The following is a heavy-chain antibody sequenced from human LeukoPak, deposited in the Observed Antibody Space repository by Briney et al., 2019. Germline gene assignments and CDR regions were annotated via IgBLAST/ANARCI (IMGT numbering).Heavy chain of an antibody. V-gene: IGHV4-59*07. Sequence: DTVSLMCSVWGGLQWILHGLGPPDPRQGAGVCSGYIYYRRNNNQNPSRKGRVNISVDTSKNQFSLKLSSVTAADTAVYYCSMVQPEEQVLVVGNGFDPWGQGTLVTVSS. J-gene: IGHJ5*02. CDR3: SMVQPEEQVLVVGNGFDP. CDR1: GGLQWIL. D-gene: IGHD2-8*02. CDR2: IYYRRNN.